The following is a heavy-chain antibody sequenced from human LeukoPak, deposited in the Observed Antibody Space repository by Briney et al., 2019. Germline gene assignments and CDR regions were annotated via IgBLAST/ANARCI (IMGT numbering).Heavy chain of an antibody. D-gene: IGHD3-22*01. Sequence: ASVKVSCKASGYTFTGYYMHWVRQAPGQGLEWMGWINPNSGGTNYAQKFQGRVTMTRDTSISTAYMELGRLRSDDTAVYYCAREGITMIRRGMKNWFDPWGQGTLVTVSS. V-gene: IGHV1-2*02. CDR3: AREGITMIRRGMKNWFDP. J-gene: IGHJ5*02. CDR1: GYTFTGYY. CDR2: INPNSGGT.